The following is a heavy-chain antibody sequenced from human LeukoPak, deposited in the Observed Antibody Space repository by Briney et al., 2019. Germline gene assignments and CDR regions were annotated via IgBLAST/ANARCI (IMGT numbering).Heavy chain of an antibody. J-gene: IGHJ5*02. CDR2: INHSGST. CDR3: ARALITFGGVIVRGGDWFDP. Sequence: SETLSLTCAVYGGSFSGYYWSWIRQPPGKGLEWIGEINHSGSTNYNPSLKSRVTISVDKSKNQFSLKLSSVTAADTAVYYCARALITFGGVIVRGGDWFDPWGQGTLVTVSS. D-gene: IGHD3-16*02. CDR1: GGSFSGYY. V-gene: IGHV4-34*01.